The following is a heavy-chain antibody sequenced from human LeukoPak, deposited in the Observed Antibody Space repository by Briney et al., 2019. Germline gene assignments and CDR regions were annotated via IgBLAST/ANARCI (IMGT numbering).Heavy chain of an antibody. CDR2: INSDASST. J-gene: IGHJ4*02. Sequence: GGSLRLSCAASGFTISNYWMHWVRQAPGKGLVWVSRINSDASSTSYADSVKGRFTISRDNAKNTLYLQMNSLRADDTAVYYCARRGAGGSYYFDYWGQGTLVTVSS. CDR3: ARRGAGGSYYFDY. D-gene: IGHD3-10*01. CDR1: GFTISNYW. V-gene: IGHV3-74*01.